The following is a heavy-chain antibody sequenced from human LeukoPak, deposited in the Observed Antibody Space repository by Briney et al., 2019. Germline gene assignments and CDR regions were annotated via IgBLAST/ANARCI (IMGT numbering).Heavy chain of an antibody. CDR1: GFTFSSYD. V-gene: IGHV3-13*04. CDR3: ARGHYDSSGYTFDY. J-gene: IGHJ4*02. Sequence: GGSLRLSCAATGFTFSSYDMHWVRQATGKGLEWVSAIGTAGDTYYPGSVKGRFTISRENAKNSLYLQMNSLRAGDTAVYYCARGHYDSSGYTFDYWGQGTLVTVSS. CDR2: IGTAGDT. D-gene: IGHD3-22*01.